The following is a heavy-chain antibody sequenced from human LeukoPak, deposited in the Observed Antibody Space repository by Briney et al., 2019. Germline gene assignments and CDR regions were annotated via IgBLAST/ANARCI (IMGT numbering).Heavy chain of an antibody. CDR2: IIPTLGIA. V-gene: IGHV1-69*04. D-gene: IGHD6-19*01. J-gene: IGHJ4*02. Sequence: GASVKVSCKASGYTFTSYGISWVRQAPGQGLEWMGRIIPTLGIANYAQKFQGRVTITADKSTSTAYMELSSLRSEDTAVYYCAGEEERGVTVAGTAFDYWGQGTLVTVSS. CDR1: GYTFTSYG. CDR3: AGEEERGVTVAGTAFDY.